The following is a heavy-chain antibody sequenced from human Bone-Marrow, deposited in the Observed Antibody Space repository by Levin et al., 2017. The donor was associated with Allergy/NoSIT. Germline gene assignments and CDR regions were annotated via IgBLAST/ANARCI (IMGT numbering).Heavy chain of an antibody. D-gene: IGHD3-10*01. CDR3: ARRITMVRGVNGDTRGGVDWFDP. V-gene: IGHV3-74*01. CDR2: INSDGSST. CDR1: GFTFSSYW. Sequence: SGGSLRLSCAASGFTFSSYWMHWVRQAPGKGLVWVSRINSDGSSTSYADSVKGRFTISRDNAKNTLYLQMNSLRAEDTAVYYCARRITMVRGVNGDTRGGVDWFDPWGQGTLVTVSS. J-gene: IGHJ5*02.